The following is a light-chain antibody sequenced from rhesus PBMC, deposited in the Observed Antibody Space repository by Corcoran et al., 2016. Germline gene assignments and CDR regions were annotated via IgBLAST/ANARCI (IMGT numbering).Light chain of an antibody. V-gene: IGKV1-66*01. CDR3: QQYSTAPLT. J-gene: IGKJ4*01. CDR2: YAS. Sequence: DIQMTQSPSSLSASVGDRVTITCRASQAINTFLTWYQQKPWKAPKLLIYYASHLETGVPSRFSGSGSGTDDTLTSNSLQPEDVATYYCQQYSTAPLTFGGGTKVNIK. CDR1: QAINTF.